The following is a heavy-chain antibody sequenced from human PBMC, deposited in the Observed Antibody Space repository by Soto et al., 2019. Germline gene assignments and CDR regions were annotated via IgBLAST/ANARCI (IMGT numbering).Heavy chain of an antibody. CDR2: INPNSGGT. CDR3: ARDNYDFWSGSLYNWFDP. Sequence: ASVKVSCKASGYTFTGYYMHLVRQAPGQGLEWMGWINPNSGGTNYAQKFQGRVTMTRDTSISTAYMELSRLRSDDTAVYYCARDNYDFWSGSLYNWFDPWGQGTLVTVSS. CDR1: GYTFTGYY. V-gene: IGHV1-2*02. J-gene: IGHJ5*02. D-gene: IGHD3-3*01.